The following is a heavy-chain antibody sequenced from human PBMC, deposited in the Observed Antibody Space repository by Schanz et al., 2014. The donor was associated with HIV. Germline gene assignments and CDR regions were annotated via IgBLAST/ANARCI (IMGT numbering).Heavy chain of an antibody. V-gene: IGHV3-30*03. CDR1: GFTIRSYT. CDR2: ISYDGSNK. CDR3: ARDAEGSWKWGYFDY. D-gene: IGHD6-13*01. Sequence: VQLVESGGGLVQPGASLRLSCAVSGFTIRSYTMSWVRQAPGKGLEWVAVISYDGSNKYYADSVKGRFTISRDNSKNTLYLQMNSLTPEDTAVYYCARDAEGSWKWGYFDYGGQGILVTVSS. J-gene: IGHJ4*02.